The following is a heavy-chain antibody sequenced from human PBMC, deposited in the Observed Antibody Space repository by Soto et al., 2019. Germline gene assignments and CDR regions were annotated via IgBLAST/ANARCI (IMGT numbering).Heavy chain of an antibody. CDR2: ISPYNDDT. CDR3: ARGGYYDSRGAFDY. CDR1: GYTFSSYG. Sequence: ASVKVSCKASGYTFSSYGISWVRQAPGQGLERLGWISPYNDDTKYAQKVQGRVFMTTDTSSKTAYLDLRSLRSDDTAVYYCARGGYYDSRGAFDYWGQG. D-gene: IGHD3-22*01. J-gene: IGHJ4*02. V-gene: IGHV1-18*01.